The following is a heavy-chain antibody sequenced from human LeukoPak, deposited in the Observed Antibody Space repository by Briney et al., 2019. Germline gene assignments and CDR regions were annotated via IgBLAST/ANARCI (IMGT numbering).Heavy chain of an antibody. J-gene: IGHJ4*02. CDR3: ARVEYSYGPNFDY. D-gene: IGHD5-18*01. V-gene: IGHV3-11*06. CDR2: ITSSSYT. CDR1: GFTFSDSY. Sequence: GGSLRLSCAASGFTFSDSYVSWIRQAPGKGLEWVSYITSSSYTNYADSVKGRFTISRDSAKNSLFLQMNSLRAEDTAVYYCARVEYSYGPNFDYWGQGTLVTVSS.